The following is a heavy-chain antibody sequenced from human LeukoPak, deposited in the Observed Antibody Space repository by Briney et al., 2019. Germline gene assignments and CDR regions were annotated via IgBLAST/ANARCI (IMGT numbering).Heavy chain of an antibody. CDR2: IGHDGSHN. V-gene: IGHV3-30*02. CDR3: AKDGSSGWFFDY. J-gene: IGHJ4*02. CDR1: GFTFSTYG. Sequence: GGSLRLSCVASGFTFSTYGMHWVRQAPGKGLEWVAFIGHDGSHNYCADTVKGRLSVSRDNSNNTLCLQMNTLRPEDTAVYYCAKDGSSGWFFDYWGQGTPVTVSS. D-gene: IGHD6-19*01.